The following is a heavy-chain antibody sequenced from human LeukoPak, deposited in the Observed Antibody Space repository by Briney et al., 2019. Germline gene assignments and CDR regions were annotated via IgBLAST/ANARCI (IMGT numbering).Heavy chain of an antibody. CDR2: IWYDGSNK. V-gene: IGHV3-33*01. D-gene: IGHD2-15*01. Sequence: GGSLRLSCAASGFTFSSYGMHWVRQAPGKGLEWVAVIWYDGSNKYYADSVKGRFTISRDNSKNTLYLQMNSLRAEDTAVYYCARLSGGSWTPYYFDYWGQGTLVTVSS. CDR1: GFTFSSYG. CDR3: ARLSGGSWTPYYFDY. J-gene: IGHJ4*02.